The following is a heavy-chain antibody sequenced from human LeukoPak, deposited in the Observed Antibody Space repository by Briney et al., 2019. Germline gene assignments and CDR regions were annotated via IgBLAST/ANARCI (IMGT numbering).Heavy chain of an antibody. J-gene: IGHJ4*02. CDR3: ARNSGAFDY. Sequence: PSETLSLTCTVSSASITGLYWSWIRQPPGERLEWIGYIYSNGSVNYNPSLKSRVTLSVDTSKNQFSLKVSSVTAAVTAVYYCARNSGAFDYWGRGTLVTVSS. D-gene: IGHD6-19*01. CDR2: IYSNGSV. CDR1: SASITGLY. V-gene: IGHV4-59*11.